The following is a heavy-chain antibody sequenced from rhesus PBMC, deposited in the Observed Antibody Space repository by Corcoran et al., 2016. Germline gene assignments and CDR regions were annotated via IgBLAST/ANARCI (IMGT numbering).Heavy chain of an antibody. CDR1: GGSISSSNW. J-gene: IGHJ4*01. D-gene: IGHD6-13*01. CDR2: IYGSGGST. CDR3: ARIASSWSNFDY. V-gene: IGHV4-93*02. Sequence: QVQLQESGPAVVKPSETLSLTCAVSGGSISSSNWWSWIRQSPGKGLEWIGGIYGSGGSTESNPSLRSRVTISIDTSKNQFSLKLSSVTAADTAVYYCARIASSWSNFDYWGQGVLVTVSS.